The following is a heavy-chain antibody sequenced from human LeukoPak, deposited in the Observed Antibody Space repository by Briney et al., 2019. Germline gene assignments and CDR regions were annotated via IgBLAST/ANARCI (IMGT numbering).Heavy chain of an antibody. Sequence: GGSLRLSCAASGFTFSSYAMHWVRQAPGKGLEWVVVISYDGSNKYYADSVKGRFTISRDNSKNTLYLQMNSLRAEDTAVYYCARDDGAVAGTDYWGQGTLVTVSS. CDR3: ARDDGAVAGTDY. CDR2: ISYDGSNK. J-gene: IGHJ4*02. V-gene: IGHV3-30*04. CDR1: GFTFSSYA. D-gene: IGHD6-19*01.